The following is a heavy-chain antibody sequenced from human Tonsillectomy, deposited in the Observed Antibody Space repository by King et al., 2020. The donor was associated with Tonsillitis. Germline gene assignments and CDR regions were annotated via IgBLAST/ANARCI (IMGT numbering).Heavy chain of an antibody. CDR1: GFTFSSYW. CDR3: ARRRVIPADLYSYYGMDV. V-gene: IGHV3-7*03. Sequence: VQLVESGGGLVQPGGSLRLSCAASGFTFSSYWMSWVRQAPGKGLEWVANINQDGSERYSVDSVKGRFTITRDNAKNSLFLGMNSLRADDTAVYYCARRRVIPADLYSYYGMDVWGQGTTVIVSS. D-gene: IGHD2-2*01. CDR2: INQDGSER. J-gene: IGHJ6*02.